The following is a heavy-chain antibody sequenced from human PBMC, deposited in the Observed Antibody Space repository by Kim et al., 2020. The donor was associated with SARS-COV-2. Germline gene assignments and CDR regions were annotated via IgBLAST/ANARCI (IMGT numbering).Heavy chain of an antibody. Sequence: GGSLRLSCAASGFTFSSYWMSWVRQAPGKGLEWVANIRQDGSEKYYVDSVKGRFTISRDNAKNSLYLQMNSLRAEDTAVYYCARVSRSVGATLNAEYFQHWGQGTLVTVSS. D-gene: IGHD1-26*01. CDR2: IRQDGSEK. CDR1: GFTFSSYW. CDR3: ARVSRSVGATLNAEYFQH. J-gene: IGHJ1*01. V-gene: IGHV3-7*03.